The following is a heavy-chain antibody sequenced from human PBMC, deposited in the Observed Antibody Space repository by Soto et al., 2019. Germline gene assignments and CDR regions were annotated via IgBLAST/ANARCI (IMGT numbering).Heavy chain of an antibody. Sequence: SETLSLTCTVSGGSINDYYWSWFRQTPGKGLEWVGFMYYSETTKYNPSLKGRVNMSLDTSKNQVSLHLKSVTAADTAVYYCARANSSTWYKLEYKWFDPWGQGTLVTVSS. V-gene: IGHV4-59*01. CDR1: GGSINDYY. CDR3: ARANSSTWYKLEYKWFDP. J-gene: IGHJ5*02. D-gene: IGHD6-13*01. CDR2: MYYSETT.